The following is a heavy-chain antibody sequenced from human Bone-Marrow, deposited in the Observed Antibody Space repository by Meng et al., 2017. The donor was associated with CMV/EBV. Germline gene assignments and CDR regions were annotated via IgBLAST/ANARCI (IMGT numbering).Heavy chain of an antibody. Sequence: SETLSLTCTVSGYSISSGYYWGWIRQPPGKGLEWIGSIYHSGSTYYNPSLKSRVTISVDTSKNQFSLKLSSVTAADTAVYYCARWLQFDYYYYGMDVWGQGTTVTVSS. V-gene: IGHV4-38-2*02. CDR1: GYSISSGYY. J-gene: IGHJ6*02. CDR2: IYHSGST. D-gene: IGHD5-24*01. CDR3: ARWLQFDYYYYGMDV.